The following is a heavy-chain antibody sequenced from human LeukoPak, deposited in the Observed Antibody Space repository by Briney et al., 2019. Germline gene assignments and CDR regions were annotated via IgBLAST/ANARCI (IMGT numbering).Heavy chain of an antibody. CDR1: GYSFPSYG. CDR2: ISVYNGHT. CDR3: ARIAVVVPTGIVGSYFNYMDV. Sequence: ASVKVSCKASGYSFPSYGITWVRQAPGQGLEWMGRISVYNGHTTYAQNFQGRVTMATETSTSTAYLEVRSLRSDDTARYYCARIAVVVPTGIVGSYFNYMDVWGEGTTVTVSS. J-gene: IGHJ6*03. D-gene: IGHD2-2*01. V-gene: IGHV1-18*01.